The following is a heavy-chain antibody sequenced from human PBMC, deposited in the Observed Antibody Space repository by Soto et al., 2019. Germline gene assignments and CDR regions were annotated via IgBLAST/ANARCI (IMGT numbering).Heavy chain of an antibody. Sequence: QVQLEQSGAEVRKPGASLNVSCKTSGYTFRSYAMHWVRQAPGQRLEWMGWINTGTGHTKYSEKMQGRVTLTSAASAHTAYMELSRLTSEDTAVYFCARADGHNFDTGFNPCGQGTRVTVSS. V-gene: IGHV1-3*04. J-gene: IGHJ5*02. D-gene: IGHD1-1*01. CDR3: ARADGHNFDTGFNP. CDR2: INTGTGHT. CDR1: GYTFRSYA.